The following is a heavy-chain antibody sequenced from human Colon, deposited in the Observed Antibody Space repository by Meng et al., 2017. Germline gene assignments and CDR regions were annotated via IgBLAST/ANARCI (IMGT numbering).Heavy chain of an antibody. Sequence: GHLHESRPGLVQPSQTLSLTCTVSGGSISSGYYYCSWIRQPPGKGLEWIGYIYYSGSTYSNASLKSRVTISIDRSKNQFSLKLSSVTAADTAVYYCARDRKHYGERGWFDPWGQGTLVTVSS. D-gene: IGHD4-17*01. CDR1: GGSISSGYYY. J-gene: IGHJ5*02. V-gene: IGHV4-30-4*01. CDR3: ARDRKHYGERGWFDP. CDR2: IYYSGST.